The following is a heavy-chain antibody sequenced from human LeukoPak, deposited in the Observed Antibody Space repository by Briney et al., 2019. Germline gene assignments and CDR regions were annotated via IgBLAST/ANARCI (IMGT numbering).Heavy chain of an antibody. J-gene: IGHJ4*02. CDR3: ARDRGIGYGPSDLDS. Sequence: GGSLRLSCAASGFTFSTYGMHWVRQAPGKGLEWVAVISYDGSNKYYVDSVKGRFTISRDNSKNILYLQMNSLRAEDTAVYYCARDRGIGYGPSDLDSWGQGTLVTVSS. V-gene: IGHV3-30*03. CDR2: ISYDGSNK. D-gene: IGHD3-16*01. CDR1: GFTFSTYG.